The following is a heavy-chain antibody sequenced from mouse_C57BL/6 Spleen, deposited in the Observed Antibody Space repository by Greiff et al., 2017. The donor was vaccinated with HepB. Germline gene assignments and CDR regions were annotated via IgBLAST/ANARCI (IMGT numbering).Heavy chain of an antibody. CDR1: GYTFTDYE. D-gene: IGHD4-1*01. J-gene: IGHJ1*03. CDR3: AGDRRSFWYFDV. CDR2: IDPETGGT. Sequence: QVQLQQSGAELVRPGASVTLSCKASGYTFTDYEMHWVKQTPVHGLEWIGAIDPETGGTAYNQKFKGKAILTADKSSSTAYMELSSLTSEDSAVYYCAGDRRSFWYFDVWGTGTTVTVSS. V-gene: IGHV1-15*01.